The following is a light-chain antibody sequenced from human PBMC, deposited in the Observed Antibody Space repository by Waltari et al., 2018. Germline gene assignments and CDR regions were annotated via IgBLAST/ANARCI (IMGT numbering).Light chain of an antibody. CDR2: DVS. J-gene: IGLJ3*02. CDR1: SSDVGGYNY. Sequence: QSALTQPASVSGSPGQSITISCTGTSSDVGGYNYVSWYQQHPGKAPKLMIYDVSNRRAGVSNRFSGSKSGNTASLTISGLQAEDEADYYCSSYTSSSTLEGVFGGGTKLTVL. CDR3: SSYTSSSTLEGV. V-gene: IGLV2-14*03.